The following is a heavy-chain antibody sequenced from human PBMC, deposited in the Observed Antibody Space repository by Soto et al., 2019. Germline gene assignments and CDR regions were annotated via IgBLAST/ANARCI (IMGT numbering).Heavy chain of an antibody. CDR3: ARDQGVVVTADNWFDP. D-gene: IGHD2-21*02. V-gene: IGHV4-4*07. CDR1: GGSITDYS. J-gene: IGHJ5*02. CDR2: IFSSGST. Sequence: LSLTCTVSGGSITDYSWVLIRQPALKGLEWIGRIFSSGSTNYNPSLKGRITMSLDTSKNQFSLKLNSATATDTAVYFCARDQGVVVTADNWFDPWGQGILVTVSS.